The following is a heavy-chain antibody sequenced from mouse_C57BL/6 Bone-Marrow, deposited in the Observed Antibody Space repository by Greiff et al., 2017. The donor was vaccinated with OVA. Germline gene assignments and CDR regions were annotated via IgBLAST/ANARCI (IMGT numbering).Heavy chain of an antibody. CDR3: AKFYYYGSSYFDY. J-gene: IGHJ2*01. V-gene: IGHV1-85*01. Sequence: QVQLQQSGPELVKPGASVKLSCKASGYTFTSYDINWVKQRPGQGLEWIGWIYPRDGSTKYNEKFKDKATLTVDTSSSTAYMELNSLTSEDSAVYFCAKFYYYGSSYFDYWGQGTTLTVSS. CDR2: IYPRDGST. D-gene: IGHD1-1*01. CDR1: GYTFTSYD.